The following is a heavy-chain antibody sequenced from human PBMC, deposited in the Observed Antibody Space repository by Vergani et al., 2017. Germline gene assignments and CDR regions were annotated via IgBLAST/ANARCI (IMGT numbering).Heavy chain of an antibody. D-gene: IGHD3-10*01. J-gene: IGHJ5*02. CDR2: IYSGDET. Sequence: ELKLVESGGGLVQPGGSLRLSCAASGSTVSGTYMTWVRQAPGKGLEWVSHIYSGDETYYSDCVKGRVTISRDTSKNTHHIQINNLRVEDTAVYYCARGNYYGSGTYVHPLGQGTLVTVSS. CDR3: ARGNYYGSGTYVHP. CDR1: GSTVSGTY. V-gene: IGHV3-66*02.